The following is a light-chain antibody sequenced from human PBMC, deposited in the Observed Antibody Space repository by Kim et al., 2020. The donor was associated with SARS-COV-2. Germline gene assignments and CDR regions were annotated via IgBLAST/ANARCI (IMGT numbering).Light chain of an antibody. Sequence: SVGDRATLSCRASENIKTFLAWYQQKPGQAPRLLIYGASNRATGIPARFSGSGSGTDFALTISSLEPEDFAVYYCQQRSNWPPLTFGGGTKVDIK. CDR1: ENIKTF. V-gene: IGKV3-11*01. CDR3: QQRSNWPPLT. CDR2: GAS. J-gene: IGKJ4*01.